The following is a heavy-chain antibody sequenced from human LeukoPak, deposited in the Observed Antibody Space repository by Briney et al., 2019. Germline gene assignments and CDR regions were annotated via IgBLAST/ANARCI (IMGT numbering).Heavy chain of an antibody. Sequence: GGSLRLSCAASGFTFSSYTMNWVRQAPGKGLEWVSATSSSDDGTYHADSVRGRFTIYRDNFGNTLYLQMNRLRVEDAALYYCARAPVTSCRGAFCYPFDLWGQGVLVTVSS. D-gene: IGHD2-21*01. CDR1: GFTFSSYT. CDR2: TSSSDDGT. CDR3: ARAPVTSCRGAFCYPFDL. J-gene: IGHJ4*02. V-gene: IGHV3-23*01.